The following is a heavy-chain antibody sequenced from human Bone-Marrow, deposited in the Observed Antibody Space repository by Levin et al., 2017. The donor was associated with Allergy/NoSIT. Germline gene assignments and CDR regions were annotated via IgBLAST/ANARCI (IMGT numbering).Heavy chain of an antibody. Sequence: ASGPTLVKPTQTLTLTCTFSGFSLSTSGVGVSWIRQPPGKPLEWLALIYWNDEKRYIPSLQSRLTITKDTSKNQVVLTMTNLDPVDTATYYCAHISGIEVILLEEDYFDYGGQGTLVTVSS. CDR2: IYWNDEK. CDR1: GFSLSTSGVG. D-gene: IGHD3-10*01. CDR3: AHISGIEVILLEEDYFDY. J-gene: IGHJ4*02. V-gene: IGHV2-5*01.